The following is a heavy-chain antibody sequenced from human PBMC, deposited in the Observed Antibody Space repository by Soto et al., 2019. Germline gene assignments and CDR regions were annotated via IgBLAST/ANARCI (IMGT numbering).Heavy chain of an antibody. CDR2: ISGSSTST. CDR3: AKAPSSGFAMENYFDY. Sequence: EVQLSGSGGGLGQPGGSLRLSCAASGFTFSSYAMSWVRQAPGKGLEWVSAISGSSTSTYYADSVKGRFTISRDNSKKTLYLKMNSLRAEDTAVYYCAKAPSSGFAMENYFDYWGQGTRVTVSS. D-gene: IGHD3-10*01. V-gene: IGHV3-23*01. CDR1: GFTFSSYA. J-gene: IGHJ4*02.